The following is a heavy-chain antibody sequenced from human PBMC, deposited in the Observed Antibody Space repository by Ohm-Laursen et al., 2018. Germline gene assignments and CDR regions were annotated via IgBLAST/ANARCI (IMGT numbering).Heavy chain of an antibody. V-gene: IGHV1-2*02. Sequence: SVKVSCKASGYTFTGYYMHWVRQAPGQGLEWMGWINPNSGGTNYAQKFQGRVTMTRDTSISTAYMELSRLRSDDTAVYYCARGAIENSLKYNWFDPWGQGTLVTVSS. CDR3: ARGAIENSLKYNWFDP. J-gene: IGHJ5*02. D-gene: IGHD5-24*01. CDR2: INPNSGGT. CDR1: GYTFTGYY.